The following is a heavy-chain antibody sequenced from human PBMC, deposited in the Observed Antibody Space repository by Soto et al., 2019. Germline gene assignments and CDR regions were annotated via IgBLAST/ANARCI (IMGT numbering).Heavy chain of an antibody. D-gene: IGHD1-26*01. CDR1: GGSISSSLYY. Sequence: QWQLQESGPGLVKPSETLSLTCTVSGGSISSSLYYWGWVRQPPGKGPEWIGSVYYSGTTSYNPSLXSXXXIXXXXXXXXXXXXXXXXXXXXXXXXXXXXVRNGGSKPFFDYWGQGTRVTVSS. CDR2: VYYSGTT. CDR3: XXVRNGGSKPFFDY. J-gene: IGHJ4*02. V-gene: IGHV4-39*01.